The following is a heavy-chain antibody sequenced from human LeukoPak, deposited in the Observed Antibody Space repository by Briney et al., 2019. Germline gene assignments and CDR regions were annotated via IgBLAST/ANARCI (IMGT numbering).Heavy chain of an antibody. CDR1: GFTFSSYW. D-gene: IGHD1-26*01. CDR3: ARLENSGSYYRPFYYYMDV. V-gene: IGHV3-48*04. Sequence: GGSLRLSCAASGFTFSSYWMSWVRQAPGKGLEWVSYISSSGSTIYYADSVKGRFTISRDNAKNSLYLQMNSLRAEDTAVYYCARLENSGSYYRPFYYYMDVWGKGTTVTVSS. J-gene: IGHJ6*03. CDR2: ISSSGSTI.